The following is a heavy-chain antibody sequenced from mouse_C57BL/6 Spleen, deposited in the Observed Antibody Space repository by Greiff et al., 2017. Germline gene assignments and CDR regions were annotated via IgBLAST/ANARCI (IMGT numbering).Heavy chain of an antibody. V-gene: IGHV5-4*01. Sequence: DVHLVESGGGLVKPGGSLKLSCAASGFTFSSYAMSWVRQTPEKRLEWVATISDGGSYTYYPDNVKGRFTISRDNAKNNLYLQMSHLKSEDTAMYYCARDTGGYYAMDYWGQGTSVTVSS. J-gene: IGHJ4*01. D-gene: IGHD1-1*01. CDR3: ARDTGGYYAMDY. CDR1: GFTFSSYA. CDR2: ISDGGSYT.